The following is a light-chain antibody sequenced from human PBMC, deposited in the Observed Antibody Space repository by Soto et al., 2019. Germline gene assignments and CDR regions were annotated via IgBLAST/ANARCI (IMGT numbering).Light chain of an antibody. CDR3: SSYTRFSSRV. V-gene: IGLV2-14*01. CDR1: SSDVGGYNY. Sequence: QPVLTQPASVSGSPGQSITISCTGTSSDVGGYNYVSWYQQHPGKAPKLMIYEVSNRPSGVSNRFSGSKSGNTASLTISGLQAEDEADYYCSSYTRFSSRVFGTGTKLTVL. CDR2: EVS. J-gene: IGLJ1*01.